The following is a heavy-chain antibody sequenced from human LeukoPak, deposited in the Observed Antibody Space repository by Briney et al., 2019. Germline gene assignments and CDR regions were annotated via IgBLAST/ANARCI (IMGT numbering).Heavy chain of an antibody. CDR2: IYYSGST. Sequence: SETLSLTCTVSGGSISSYYWSWIRQPPGRGLEWIGYIYYSGSTNYNPSLKSRVTISVDTSKNQFSLKLSSVTAADTAVYYCAEGTGYFDPFDYWGQGTLVTVSS. CDR3: AEGTGYFDPFDY. V-gene: IGHV4-59*01. CDR1: GGSISSYY. J-gene: IGHJ4*02. D-gene: IGHD3-9*01.